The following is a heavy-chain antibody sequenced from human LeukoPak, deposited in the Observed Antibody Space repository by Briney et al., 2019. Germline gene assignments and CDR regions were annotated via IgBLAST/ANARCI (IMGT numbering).Heavy chain of an antibody. V-gene: IGHV1-2*06. CDR1: GYTFTGYY. Sequence: ASVKVSCKASGYTFTGYYMHWVRQAPGQGLEWMGRINPNSGGTNYAQKFQGRVIMTRDTSISTAYMELSRLRSDDTAVYYCARDRSGILGYYYNGMDVWGQGTTVTVSS. CDR3: ARDRSGILGYYYNGMDV. CDR2: INPNSGGT. J-gene: IGHJ6*02. D-gene: IGHD3-10*01.